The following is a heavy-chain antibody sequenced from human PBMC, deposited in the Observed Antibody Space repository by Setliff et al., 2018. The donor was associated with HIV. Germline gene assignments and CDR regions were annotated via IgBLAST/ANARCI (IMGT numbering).Heavy chain of an antibody. CDR1: GGSISSSSYY. D-gene: IGHD3-10*01. V-gene: IGHV4-39*01. CDR3: ARHEWFWELSTDY. J-gene: IGHJ4*02. Sequence: PSETLSLTCTVSGGSISSSSYYWGWIRQPPGKGLEWIGSIYYSGSTYYNPSLKSRVTISVDTSKNQFSLKLSSVTAADTAVCYCARHEWFWELSTDYWGQGTLVTVSS. CDR2: IYYSGST.